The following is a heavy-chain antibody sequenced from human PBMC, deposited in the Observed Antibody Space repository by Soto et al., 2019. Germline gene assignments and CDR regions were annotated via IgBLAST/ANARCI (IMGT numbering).Heavy chain of an antibody. CDR3: ATAAAKPVLRYFDWFPSPAFDI. Sequence: ASVKVSCKVSGYTLTELSMHLLRLAPGKGLEWMGGFDPEDGETIYAQKFQGRVTMTEDTSTDTAYMELSSLRSEDTAVYYCATAAAKPVLRYFDWFPSPAFDIWGQGTMVTVSS. D-gene: IGHD3-9*01. CDR1: GYTLTELS. CDR2: FDPEDGET. J-gene: IGHJ3*02. V-gene: IGHV1-24*01.